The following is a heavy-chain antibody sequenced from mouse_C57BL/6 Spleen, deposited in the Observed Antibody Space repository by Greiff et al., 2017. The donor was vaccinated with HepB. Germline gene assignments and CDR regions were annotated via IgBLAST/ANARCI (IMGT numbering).Heavy chain of an antibody. V-gene: IGHV1-50*01. CDR1: GYTFTSYW. CDR3: AIYYDYDDLY. D-gene: IGHD2-4*01. CDR2: IDPSDSYT. Sequence: QVQLQQPGAELVKPGASVKLSCKASGYTFTSYWMQWVKQRPGQGLEWIGEIDPSDSYTNYNQKFKGKATLTVDTSSSTAYMQLSILTSEDSAVYYCAIYYDYDDLYWGQGTTLTVSS. J-gene: IGHJ2*01.